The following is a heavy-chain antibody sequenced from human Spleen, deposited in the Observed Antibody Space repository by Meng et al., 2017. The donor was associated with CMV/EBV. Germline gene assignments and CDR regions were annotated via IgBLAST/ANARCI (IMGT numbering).Heavy chain of an antibody. J-gene: IGHJ5*02. V-gene: IGHV4-34*01. CDR3: ARGRWSGRTSFWWFDP. CDR2: INHSGST. CDR1: GGSCSGYY. D-gene: IGHD3-3*01. Sequence: GSLRLSRAVYGGSCSGYYWSWIRQHPGKGLEWIGEINHSGSTNYNPSLKSPVTISVDTSKNQISLKLRSVTAADTAVYYCARGRWSGRTSFWWFDPWGQGTLVTVSS.